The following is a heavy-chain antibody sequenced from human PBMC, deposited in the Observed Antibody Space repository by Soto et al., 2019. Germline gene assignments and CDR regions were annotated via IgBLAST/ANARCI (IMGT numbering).Heavy chain of an antibody. CDR2: ISGSGGST. CDR1: GFTFSSYA. J-gene: IGHJ3*02. D-gene: IGHD4-4*01. Sequence: GGSLRLSCAASGFTFSSYAMSWVRQAPGKGLEWVSAISGSGGSTYYADSVKGRFTISRDNSKNTLYLQMNSLRAEDTALYYCARDDEGVTASNAFDIWGQGTMVTVSS. V-gene: IGHV3-23*01. CDR3: ARDDEGVTASNAFDI.